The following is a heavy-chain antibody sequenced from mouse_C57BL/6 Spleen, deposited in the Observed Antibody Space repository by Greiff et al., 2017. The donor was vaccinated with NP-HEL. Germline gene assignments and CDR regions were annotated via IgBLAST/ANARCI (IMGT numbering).Heavy chain of an antibody. CDR3: ARRVSGYGHYYAMDY. Sequence: EVQLQQSGPVLVKPGASVKMSCKASGYTFTDYYMNWVKQSHGKSLEWIGVINPYNGGTSYNQKFKGKATLTVDKSSSTAYMELNSLTSEDSAVYYCARRVSGYGHYYAMDYWGQGTSVTVSS. J-gene: IGHJ4*01. CDR2: INPYNGGT. V-gene: IGHV1-19*01. CDR1: GYTFTDYY. D-gene: IGHD3-2*02.